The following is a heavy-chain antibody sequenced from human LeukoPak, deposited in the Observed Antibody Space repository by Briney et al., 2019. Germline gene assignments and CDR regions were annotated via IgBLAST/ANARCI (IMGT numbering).Heavy chain of an antibody. J-gene: IGHJ4*02. D-gene: IGHD5-24*01. V-gene: IGHV4-59*05. CDR1: GFTVSSNY. Sequence: PGGSLRLSCAASGFTVSSNYMSWVRQAPGKGLEWIGSIYYSGSTYYNPSLKSRVTISVDTSKNQFSLKLSSVTAADTAVYYCARSRGWLQSHPLGYWGQGTLVTVSS. CDR2: IYYSGST. CDR3: ARSRGWLQSHPLGY.